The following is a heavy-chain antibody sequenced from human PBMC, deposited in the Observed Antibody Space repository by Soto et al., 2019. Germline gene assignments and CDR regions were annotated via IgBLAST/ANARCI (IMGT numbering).Heavy chain of an antibody. V-gene: IGHV4-39*01. CDR3: ARRGLYSSSPFDY. CDR1: GGSMSSSSYY. J-gene: IGHJ4*02. Sequence: QLQLQESGPGLVKPSETLSLTCTVSGGSMSSSSYYWGWIRQPPGKGLEWIGIIYYSGSTYYNPSLKSRVTISVDTSKTQCSLNLSSVTAADTAVYYCARRGLYSSSPFDYWGQGTLVTVSS. CDR2: IYYSGST. D-gene: IGHD6-6*01.